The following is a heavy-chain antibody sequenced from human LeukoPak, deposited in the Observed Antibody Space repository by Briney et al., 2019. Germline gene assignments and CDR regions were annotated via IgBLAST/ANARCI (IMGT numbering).Heavy chain of an antibody. CDR3: ARDFGYKQLTPFDY. V-gene: IGHV3-21*01. Sequence: GGSLRLSCAASGFTFSSYSMNWVRQAPGKGLEWVSSISSSSSYIYYADSVKGRFTISRDNAKSSLYLQMNSLRAEDTAVYYCARDFGYKQLTPFDYWGQGTLVTVSS. J-gene: IGHJ4*02. CDR2: ISSSSSYI. D-gene: IGHD6-13*01. CDR1: GFTFSSYS.